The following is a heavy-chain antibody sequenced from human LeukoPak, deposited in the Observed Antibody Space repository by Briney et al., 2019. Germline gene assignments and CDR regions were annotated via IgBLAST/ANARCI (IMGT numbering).Heavy chain of an antibody. V-gene: IGHV3-33*08. CDR3: ARAEVFRGVTLDAFDI. J-gene: IGHJ3*02. CDR2: IWYDGSNK. CDR1: GFTFSSYG. Sequence: QSGGSLRLSCAASGFTFSSYGMHWVRQAPGKGLEWVAVIWYDGSNKYYADSVKGRFTISRDNSKNTLYLQMNSLRAEDTAVYYCARAEVFRGVTLDAFDIWGQGTMVTVSS. D-gene: IGHD3-10*01.